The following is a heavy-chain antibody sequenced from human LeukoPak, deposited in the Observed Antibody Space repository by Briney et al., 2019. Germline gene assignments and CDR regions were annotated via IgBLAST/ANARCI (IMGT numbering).Heavy chain of an antibody. J-gene: IGHJ4*02. CDR2: IRNTVHSFTT. V-gene: IGHV3-72*01. D-gene: IGHD1-7*01. CDR3: GRVLVSGENYKTDY. CDR1: GVSFSDHY. Sequence: GGSVRHSSAASGVSFSDHYMEWGRRALRERLEWVGRIRNTVHSFTTEYAASVNGRFNISRDDSRKSLYLPMYSLKPADTAVYYCGRVLVSGENYKTDYWGQGTQVSVSS.